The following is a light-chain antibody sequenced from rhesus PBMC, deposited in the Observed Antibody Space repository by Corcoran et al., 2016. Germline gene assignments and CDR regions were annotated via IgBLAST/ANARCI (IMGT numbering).Light chain of an antibody. CDR3: QQYYSTPVT. V-gene: IGKV4-1*01. J-gene: IGKJ1*01. Sequence: DIVMTQSPDSLAVSLGERVTINCKSTQSLLYSSNNKHYLAWYQQKPGQAPTLLICWASTRESGVPYRFSGSGAGTDFTLTISGLHDEDVAVYYWQQYYSTPVTFGQGTKVEIK. CDR2: WAS. CDR1: QSLLYSSNNKHY.